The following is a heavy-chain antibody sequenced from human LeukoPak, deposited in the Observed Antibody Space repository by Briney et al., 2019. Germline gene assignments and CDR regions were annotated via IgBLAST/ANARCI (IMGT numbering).Heavy chain of an antibody. CDR2: IGGSDGST. CDR1: GFTFRDSA. CDR3: AKEPGYSIGWGIDY. Sequence: GGSLRLSCAASGFTFRDSAMSWVRQAPEKGLEWVSTIGGSDGSTDYADSVKGRFTISRDNFKNTLSLQMKSLRAEDTAVYYCAKEPGYSIGWGIDYWGQGTLVTVSS. J-gene: IGHJ4*02. V-gene: IGHV3-23*01. D-gene: IGHD6-19*01.